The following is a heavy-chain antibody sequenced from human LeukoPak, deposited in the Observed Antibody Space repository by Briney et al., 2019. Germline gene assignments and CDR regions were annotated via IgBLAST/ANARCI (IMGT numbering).Heavy chain of an antibody. CDR3: ARVADCDSPFCYIRGAGAFDI. D-gene: IGHD2-2*02. CDR2: INHDGRET. CDR1: GFNFRYFW. J-gene: IGHJ3*02. Sequence: PGGSLRLTCLGSGFNFRYFWMSWVRQAPGKGLEWVANINHDGRETYYADSVKGRFTISRDNAKNSLYLQMNSLRADDTAVYYCARVADCDSPFCYIRGAGAFDIWGQGTMVTVSS. V-gene: IGHV3-7*01.